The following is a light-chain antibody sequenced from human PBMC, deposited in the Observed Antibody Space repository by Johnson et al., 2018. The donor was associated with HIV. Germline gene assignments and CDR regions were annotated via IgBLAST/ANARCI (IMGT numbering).Light chain of an antibody. CDR1: SSNIGNNY. V-gene: IGLV1-51*01. CDR3: GTWDSYLTAGV. Sequence: QPVLTQPPSVSAAPGQKVTISCSGSSSNIGNNYVSWYQQVQGTAPKLLIYDNNKRPSGIPDRFSGSKSGTSATLGITGLQTGDEADYYCGTWDSYLTAGVFGSGTKVTVL. CDR2: DNN. J-gene: IGLJ1*01.